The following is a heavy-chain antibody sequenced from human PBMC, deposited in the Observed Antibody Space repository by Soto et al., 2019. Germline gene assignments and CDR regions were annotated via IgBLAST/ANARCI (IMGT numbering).Heavy chain of an antibody. V-gene: IGHV3-30-3*01. Sequence: GGSLRLSCAASGFTFSSYAMHWVRQAPGKGLEWVAVISYDGSNKYYADSVKGRFTISRDNSKNTLYLQMNSLRAEDTAVYYCARVREIIVVVVAATLSGMDVWGQGTTVTVSS. CDR2: ISYDGSNK. J-gene: IGHJ6*02. CDR1: GFTFSSYA. D-gene: IGHD2-15*01. CDR3: ARVREIIVVVVAATLSGMDV.